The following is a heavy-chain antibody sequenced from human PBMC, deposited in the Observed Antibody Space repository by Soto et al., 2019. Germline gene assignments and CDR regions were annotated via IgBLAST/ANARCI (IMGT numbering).Heavy chain of an antibody. CDR2: IGSPDQT. Sequence: GGSLRLSCVDSGLSLSVYAFNWVRQAPGKGLEWVSTIGSPDQTYYADSVKGRFTISRDNSRNTLFLQMNSLRAEDTAVYYCARDYYKYYDSSGYYRSPAYWGQGTLVTVSS. J-gene: IGHJ4*02. V-gene: IGHV3-23*01. CDR3: ARDYYKYYDSSGYYRSPAY. CDR1: GLSLSVYA. D-gene: IGHD3-22*01.